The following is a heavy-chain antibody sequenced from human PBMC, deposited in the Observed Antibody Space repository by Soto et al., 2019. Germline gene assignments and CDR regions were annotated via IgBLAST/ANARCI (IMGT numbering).Heavy chain of an antibody. CDR1: GGSISSYY. D-gene: IGHD3-3*01. Sequence: SETLSLTCTVSGGSISSYYWSWIRQPAGKGLEWTGRIYTSGSTNYNPSLKSRVTMSVDTSKNQFSLKLSSVTAADTAVYYCARNVRALSYDFWSGYYQRFDPWGQGTLVTVSS. J-gene: IGHJ5*02. CDR3: ARNVRALSYDFWSGYYQRFDP. V-gene: IGHV4-4*07. CDR2: IYTSGST.